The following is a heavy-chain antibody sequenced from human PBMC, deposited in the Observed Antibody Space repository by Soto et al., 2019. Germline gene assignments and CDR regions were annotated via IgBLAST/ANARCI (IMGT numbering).Heavy chain of an antibody. D-gene: IGHD6-25*01. J-gene: IGHJ6*02. V-gene: IGHV5-51*01. CDR1: GYSFTSYW. CDR2: IYPGDSDT. Sequence: GESLKISCKGSGYSFTSYWIGWVRQMPGKGLEWMGIIYPGDSDTRYSPSFQGQVTISADKSISTAYLQWSSLKASDTAMYYCARRSRGSSAVGNYYYGMDVRGQGTTVTVSS. CDR3: ARRSRGSSAVGNYYYGMDV.